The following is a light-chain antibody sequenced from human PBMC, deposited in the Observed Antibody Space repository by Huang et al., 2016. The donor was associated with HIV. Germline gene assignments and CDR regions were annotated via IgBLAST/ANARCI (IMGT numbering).Light chain of an antibody. CDR1: QTINRW. V-gene: IGKV1-5*03. CDR2: KAS. J-gene: IGKJ2*01. CDR3: QQYNTYPYT. Sequence: DIQMTQSPSTLSASIGDRVTLTCRANQTINRWLAWYQQKLGKAPKFLIYKASSLESGVPSRFSGSGFGTEFTLTISSLQPDDFATYYCQQYNTYPYTFGHGTKLEIK.